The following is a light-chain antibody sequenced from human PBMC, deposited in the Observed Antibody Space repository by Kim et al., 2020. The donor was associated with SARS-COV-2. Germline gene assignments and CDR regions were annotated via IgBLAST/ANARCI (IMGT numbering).Light chain of an antibody. CDR2: DVT. CDR1: TSDIGDYDY. CDR3: SSYTSDSTWV. J-gene: IGLJ3*02. V-gene: IGLV2-14*03. Sequence: QSALTQPASVSASPGQSITISCTGTTSDIGDYDYVSWYQQHPGEAPKLIIHDVTKRPSGVSNRFSGSKSGNTASLTISGLQAEDEADYYCSSYTSDSTWVFGGGTMLTVL.